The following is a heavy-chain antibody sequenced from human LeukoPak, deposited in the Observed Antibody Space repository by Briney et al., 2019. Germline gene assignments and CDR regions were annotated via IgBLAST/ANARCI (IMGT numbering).Heavy chain of an antibody. Sequence: GGSLRLSCAASGFTLSSYWMSWVRQAPGKGLEWVANIKQDGSEKYYVDSVKGRFTISRDNAKNSLYLQMSSLRAEDTAVYYCARDLNWETYWGQGTLVTVSS. CDR2: IKQDGSEK. CDR1: GFTLSSYW. V-gene: IGHV3-7*01. J-gene: IGHJ4*02. D-gene: IGHD1-1*01. CDR3: ARDLNWETY.